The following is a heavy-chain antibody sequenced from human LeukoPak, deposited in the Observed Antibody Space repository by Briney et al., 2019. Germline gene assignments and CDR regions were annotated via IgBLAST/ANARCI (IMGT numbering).Heavy chain of an antibody. Sequence: GGSLRLSCVASGFTFSNYAMSWVRQAPGKGLGWVSVIYSGGSTYYADSVKGRFTISRGNPKNTLYLQMNSLRAEDTAVYYCARDTTVTYGSGSYYYFDYWGQGTLVTVSS. CDR2: IYSGGST. J-gene: IGHJ4*02. D-gene: IGHD3-10*01. CDR3: ARDTTVTYGSGSYYYFDY. V-gene: IGHV3-66*02. CDR1: GFTFSNYA.